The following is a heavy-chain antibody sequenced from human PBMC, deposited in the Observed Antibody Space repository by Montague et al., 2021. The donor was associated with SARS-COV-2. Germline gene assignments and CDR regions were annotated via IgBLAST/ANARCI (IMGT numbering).Heavy chain of an antibody. CDR3: ARDLRWGYYDILTGYYRPLDY. D-gene: IGHD3-9*01. CDR1: GFTFSSYS. Sequence: SMRLSCVASGFTFSSYSMNWVRQAPGKGLEWVSYISSSSSTIYYXDSVKGRFTISRDNAKNSLYLQMNSLRAEDTAVYYCARDLRWGYYDILTGYYRPLDYWGQGTLVTVSS. V-gene: IGHV3-48*04. CDR2: ISSSSSTI. J-gene: IGHJ4*02.